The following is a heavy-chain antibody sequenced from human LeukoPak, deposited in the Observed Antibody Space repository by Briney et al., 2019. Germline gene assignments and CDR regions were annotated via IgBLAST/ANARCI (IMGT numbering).Heavy chain of an antibody. CDR3: AKDAHNYFYYYMDV. Sequence: GGSLRLSCAASGFTFDDYGMSWVRQAPGKGLEWVSGINWNGGSTGYADSVKGRFTISRDNAKNSLYLQMNSLRAEDTALYYCAKDAHNYFYYYMDVWGKGTTVTVSS. J-gene: IGHJ6*03. CDR2: INWNGGST. CDR1: GFTFDDYG. V-gene: IGHV3-20*04.